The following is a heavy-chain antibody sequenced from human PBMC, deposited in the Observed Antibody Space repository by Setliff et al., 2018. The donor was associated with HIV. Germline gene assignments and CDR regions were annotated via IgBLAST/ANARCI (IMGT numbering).Heavy chain of an antibody. V-gene: IGHV1-8*02. D-gene: IGHD2-2*01. CDR3: ARAPRGVGSSSHFDY. CDR2: MNPNSGNT. Sequence: ASVKVSCKASGYTFSNYDINWVRQATGQGLEWMGWMNPNSGNTGYAQKFQGRVTMTRNTSISTAYMQLSSLRSEDTAAYFCARAPRGVGSSSHFDYWGRGTLVTVSS. CDR1: GYTFSNYD. J-gene: IGHJ4*02.